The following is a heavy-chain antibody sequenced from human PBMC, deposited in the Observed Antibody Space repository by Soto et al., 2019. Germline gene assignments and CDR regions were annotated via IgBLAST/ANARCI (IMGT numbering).Heavy chain of an antibody. CDR2: ITSGGSNI. D-gene: IGHD3-10*01. CDR3: ARDIRGAN. CDR1: GFTFTDHY. Sequence: QVQLVESGGGLVKPGGSLRLSCTASGFTFTDHYMTWIRQAPGKGLEWVSYITSGGSNIYYEDSVRGRFTISRDNAKNSVYLQMSSLRAEDTAIYYCARDIRGANWGQGTLVIVSS. V-gene: IGHV3-11*01. J-gene: IGHJ4*02.